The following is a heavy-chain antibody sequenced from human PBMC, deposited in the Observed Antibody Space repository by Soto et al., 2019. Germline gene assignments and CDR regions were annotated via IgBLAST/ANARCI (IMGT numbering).Heavy chain of an antibody. Sequence: QVQLVESGAGVVQPGRSLRLSCAASGFIFSSYGMHWVRQAPGKGLEWVAVISYDRNDKYYADSVKGRFTISRDNSKNALYLQMNCLRLEDTALYYCAKESSRGYDRSGYSSYYEYGMDVWGQGTTVIVSS. J-gene: IGHJ6*02. CDR1: GFIFSSYG. CDR2: ISYDRNDK. D-gene: IGHD3-22*01. V-gene: IGHV3-30*18. CDR3: AKESSRGYDRSGYSSYYEYGMDV.